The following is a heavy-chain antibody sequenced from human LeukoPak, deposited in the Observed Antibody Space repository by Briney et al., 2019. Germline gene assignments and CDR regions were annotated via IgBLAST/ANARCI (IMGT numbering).Heavy chain of an antibody. D-gene: IGHD6-19*01. CDR2: MNPNSGNT. Sequence: GASVKVSCKASGYTFTSYDINWVRQATGQGLEWMGWMNPNSGNTGYARKFQGRVTITRNTSISTAYMELSSLRSEDTAVYYCAREAVAGGLDYWGQGTLVTVSS. CDR1: GYTFTSYD. V-gene: IGHV1-8*03. J-gene: IGHJ4*02. CDR3: AREAVAGGLDY.